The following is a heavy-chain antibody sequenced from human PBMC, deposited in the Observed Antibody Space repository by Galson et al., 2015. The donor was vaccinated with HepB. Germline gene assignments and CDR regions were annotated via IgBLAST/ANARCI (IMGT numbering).Heavy chain of an antibody. CDR1: GNTFTSYA. D-gene: IGHD1-26*01. CDR3: AKDLSGSWPIRTDAFDI. J-gene: IGHJ3*02. Sequence: SVKVSCKASGNTFTSYAISWVRQAPGQGPEWMGGIIPIFHITKYAQKFQGRVTITADETTTTAYMELSSLRSEDTAVYYCAKDLSGSWPIRTDAFDIWGQGTMVTVSS. V-gene: IGHV1-69*13. CDR2: IIPIFHIT.